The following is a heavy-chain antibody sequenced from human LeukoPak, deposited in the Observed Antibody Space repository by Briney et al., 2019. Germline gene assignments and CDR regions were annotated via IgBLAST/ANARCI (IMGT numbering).Heavy chain of an antibody. Sequence: PGGSLRLSCAASGFTFSSYTMNWVRQAPGKGLEWVSSITSSSSYIYYADSVKGRFTISRDNAKSSLYLQMNSLRAEDTAVYYCARDSSGYRDQNWFDPWGQGTLVTVSS. V-gene: IGHV3-21*01. CDR3: ARDSSGYRDQNWFDP. CDR1: GFTFSSYT. J-gene: IGHJ5*02. D-gene: IGHD3-22*01. CDR2: ITSSSSYI.